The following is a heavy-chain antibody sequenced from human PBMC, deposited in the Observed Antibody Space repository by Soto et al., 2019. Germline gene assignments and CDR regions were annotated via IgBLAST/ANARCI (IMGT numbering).Heavy chain of an antibody. Sequence: PSETLSLTCAVSGGSISSGGYSWSWIRQPPGKGLEWIGYIYHSGSTYYNPSLKSRVTISVDRSKNQFSLKLSSVTAADTAVYYCARADYMRSFDYWGQGTLVTVSS. CDR1: GGSISSGGYS. V-gene: IGHV4-30-2*01. CDR3: ARADYMRSFDY. D-gene: IGHD4-4*01. J-gene: IGHJ4*02. CDR2: IYHSGST.